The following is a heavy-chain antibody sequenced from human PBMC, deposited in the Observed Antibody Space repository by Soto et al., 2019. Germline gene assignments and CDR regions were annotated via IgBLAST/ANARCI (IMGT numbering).Heavy chain of an antibody. CDR2: IYPGDSDT. V-gene: IGHV5-51*01. D-gene: IGHD3-22*01. Sequence: GESLKISCKGSGYSFTSYWIGWVRQMPGKGLEWMGIIYPGDSDTRYSPSFQGQVTISADKSISTAYLQWSSLKASDTAMYYCARHWVYYDSSGFYDFELWGQGSMVTV. J-gene: IGHJ3*01. CDR3: ARHWVYYDSSGFYDFEL. CDR1: GYSFTSYW.